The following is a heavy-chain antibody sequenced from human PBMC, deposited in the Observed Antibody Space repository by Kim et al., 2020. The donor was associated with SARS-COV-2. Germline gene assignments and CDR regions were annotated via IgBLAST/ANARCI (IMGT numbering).Heavy chain of an antibody. V-gene: IGHV4-59*09. CDR3: ARGLGDLPDY. J-gene: IGHJ4*02. Sequence: STNYNPSLKSRVTRSVDTSKNQFSLKLSSVTAADTAVYYCARGLGDLPDYWGQGTLVTVSS. CDR2: ST. D-gene: IGHD3-16*01.